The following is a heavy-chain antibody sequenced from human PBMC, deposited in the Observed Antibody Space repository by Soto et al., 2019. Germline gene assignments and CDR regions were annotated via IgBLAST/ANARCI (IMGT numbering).Heavy chain of an antibody. D-gene: IGHD2-2*01. J-gene: IGHJ4*02. CDR3: ASVPARFCSSTSCFPGY. Sequence: QLQLQESGPGLVKPSETLSLTCTVSGGSISSSSYYWGWIRQPPGKGLEWIASIFYSGTTYYNPSLESRVTISVDTSKNQVSLQLSSVTAADTAFYYCASVPARFCSSTSCFPGYWGQGTLVTVSS. CDR1: GGSISSSSYY. V-gene: IGHV4-39*01. CDR2: IFYSGTT.